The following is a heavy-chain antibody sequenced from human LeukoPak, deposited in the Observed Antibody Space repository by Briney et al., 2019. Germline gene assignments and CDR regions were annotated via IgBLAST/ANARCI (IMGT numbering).Heavy chain of an antibody. V-gene: IGHV1-24*01. Sequence: ASVKVSCKVSGYALTELSMHWVRQAPGKGLEWMGGFDPEDGETIYAQKFQGRVTMTEDTSTDTAYMELSSLRSEDTAVYYCAREEANYYDSSGYPLDYWGQGTLVTVSS. CDR2: FDPEDGET. D-gene: IGHD3-22*01. CDR1: GYALTELS. CDR3: AREEANYYDSSGYPLDY. J-gene: IGHJ4*02.